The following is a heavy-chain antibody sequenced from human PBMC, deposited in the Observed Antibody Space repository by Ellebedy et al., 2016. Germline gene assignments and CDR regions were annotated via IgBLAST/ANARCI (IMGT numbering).Heavy chain of an antibody. V-gene: IGHV3-23*01. Sequence: GGSLRLXXAASGFTFSSYAMSWVRQAPGKGLEWVSAISGSGGSTYYADSVKGRFTISRDNAKNSLYLQMNSLRAEDTAVYYCARDHYYDSSGYSSYWGQGTLVTVSS. J-gene: IGHJ4*02. CDR1: GFTFSSYA. CDR3: ARDHYYDSSGYSSY. D-gene: IGHD3-22*01. CDR2: ISGSGGST.